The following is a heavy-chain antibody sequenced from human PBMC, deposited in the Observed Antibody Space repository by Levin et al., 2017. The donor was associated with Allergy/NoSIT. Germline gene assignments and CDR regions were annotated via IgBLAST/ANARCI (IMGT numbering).Heavy chain of an antibody. CDR3: ARGLGYCSGGSCYIDY. V-gene: IGHV3-33*01. CDR2: IWYDGSNK. Sequence: GGSLRLSCAASGFTFSSYGMHWVRQAPGKGLEWVAVIWYDGSNKYYADSVKGRFTISRDNSKNTLYLQMNSLRAEDTAVYYCARGLGYCSGGSCYIDYWGQGTLVTVSS. CDR1: GFTFSSYG. J-gene: IGHJ4*02. D-gene: IGHD2-15*01.